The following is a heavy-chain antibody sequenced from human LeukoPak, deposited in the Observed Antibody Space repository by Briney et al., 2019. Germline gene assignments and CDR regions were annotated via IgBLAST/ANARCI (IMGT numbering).Heavy chain of an antibody. CDR1: GFTFSSYA. CDR2: ISYDGSNK. J-gene: IGHJ4*02. V-gene: IGHV3-30*04. Sequence: PGGSLRLSCAASGFTFSSYAMHWVRQAPGKGLEWVAVISYDGSNKYYADSVKGRFTISRDNSKNTLYLQMNSLRAEDTAVYYCASVEAVAHENPLTFDYWGQGTLVTVSS. CDR3: ASVEAVAHENPLTFDY. D-gene: IGHD6-19*01.